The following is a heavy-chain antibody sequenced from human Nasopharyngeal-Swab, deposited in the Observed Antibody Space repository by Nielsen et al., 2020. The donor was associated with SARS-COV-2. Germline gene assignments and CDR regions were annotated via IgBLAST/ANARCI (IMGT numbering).Heavy chain of an antibody. CDR2: TYYRSKWFN. D-gene: IGHD6-13*01. V-gene: IGHV6-1*01. Sequence: WIRQSPSRGLEWLGRTYYRSKWFNDYAVPVKSRITINVDTSKNRFSLHLNSVTPDDTAVYYCARDPGFSSTWYMGYGMDVWGQGTTVTVSS. J-gene: IGHJ6*02. CDR3: ARDPGFSSTWYMGYGMDV.